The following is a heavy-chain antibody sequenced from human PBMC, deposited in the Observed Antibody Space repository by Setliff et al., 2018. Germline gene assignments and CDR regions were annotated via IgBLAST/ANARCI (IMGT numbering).Heavy chain of an antibody. CDR2: IYTGGST. V-gene: IGHV4-4*08. CDR3: ARATRDSDGWYYEYSWFDP. Sequence: SETLSLTCIVSGVSVSRHYWSWIRQPPGKTLEWIGYIYTGGSTTYNPSLKSRVTLSLDTSKNHLSLNLTSVTAADTAVYYCARATRDSDGWYYEYSWFDPWGQGTLVTVSS. CDR1: GVSVSRHY. D-gene: IGHD6-19*01. J-gene: IGHJ5*02.